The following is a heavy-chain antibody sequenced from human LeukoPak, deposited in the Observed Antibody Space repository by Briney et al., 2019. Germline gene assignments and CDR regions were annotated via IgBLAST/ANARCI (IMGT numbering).Heavy chain of an antibody. V-gene: IGHV4-34*01. Sequence: SETLSLTCAVYGGAFSGYYWSWIRQPPGKGLELIGEINHSGSTNYNPSLKSRVTISVDTSKNQFSLKLSSVTAADTAVYYCARGGTYYYGSGSYYRKTRPYYYYGMDVWGQGTTVTVSS. CDR1: GGAFSGYY. D-gene: IGHD3-10*01. J-gene: IGHJ6*02. CDR2: INHSGST. CDR3: ARGGTYYYGSGSYYRKTRPYYYYGMDV.